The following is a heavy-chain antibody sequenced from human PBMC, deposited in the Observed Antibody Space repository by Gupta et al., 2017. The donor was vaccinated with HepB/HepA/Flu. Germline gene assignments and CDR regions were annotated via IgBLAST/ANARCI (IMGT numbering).Heavy chain of an antibody. J-gene: IGHJ4*02. CDR2: RTKDGGKR. D-gene: IGHD3-22*01. CDR3: ATNGGDYETSGYYGNYFDP. V-gene: IGHV3-30*03. Sequence: QVPLVESGGCVVQPGRSRRLSCAASQFTLSTYGMHWVRQGPGRGMEWVAVRTKDGGKRHYAEVVKGRCTISRENSKNTLYLQKNSLRPEDTAVEYCATNGGDYETSGYYGNYFDPWGQGTLVTVPS. CDR1: QFTLSTYG.